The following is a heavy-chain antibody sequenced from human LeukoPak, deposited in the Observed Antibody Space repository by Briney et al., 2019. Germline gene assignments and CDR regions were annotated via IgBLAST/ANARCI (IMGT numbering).Heavy chain of an antibody. Sequence: GGSLRLSCAASGFTFSSYWMHWVRQAPGKGLVWVSRINSDGSSTSYADSVKGRFTISRDNAKNTLYLQMNSLRAEDTAVYYCAKESQYQLLYYFDYWGQGALVTVSS. D-gene: IGHD2-2*01. CDR3: AKESQYQLLYYFDY. CDR2: INSDGSST. V-gene: IGHV3-74*01. CDR1: GFTFSSYW. J-gene: IGHJ4*02.